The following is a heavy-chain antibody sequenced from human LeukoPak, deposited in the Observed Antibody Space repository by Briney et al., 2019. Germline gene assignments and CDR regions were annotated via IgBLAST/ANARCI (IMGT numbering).Heavy chain of an antibody. CDR3: AKGAAAGTMGGTYYYYYYGMDV. D-gene: IGHD6-13*01. V-gene: IGHV3-9*01. CDR1: GFTFSSYA. J-gene: IGHJ6*02. CDR2: ISWNSGSI. Sequence: GRSLRLSCAASGFTFSSYAMHWVRQAPGKGLEWVSGISWNSGSIGYADSVKGRFTISRDNAKNSLYLQMNSLRAEDTALYYCAKGAAAGTMGGTYYYYYYGMDVWAKGPRSPSP.